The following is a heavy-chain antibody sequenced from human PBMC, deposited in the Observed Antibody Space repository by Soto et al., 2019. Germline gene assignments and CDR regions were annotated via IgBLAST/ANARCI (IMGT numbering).Heavy chain of an antibody. Sequence: SETLSLTCTVSGGSISSGGYYWSWIRQHPGKGLEWIGYIYYSGSTYYNPSLKSRVTISVDTSKNQFSLKLSSVTAADTAVYYCARDRQGYCSGGSCPGGDAFDIWGQGTMVTVSS. CDR1: GGSISSGGYY. CDR2: IYYSGST. CDR3: ARDRQGYCSGGSCPGGDAFDI. J-gene: IGHJ3*02. V-gene: IGHV4-31*03. D-gene: IGHD2-15*01.